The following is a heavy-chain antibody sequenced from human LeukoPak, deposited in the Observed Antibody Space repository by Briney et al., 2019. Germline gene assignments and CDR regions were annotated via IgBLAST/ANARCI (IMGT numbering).Heavy chain of an antibody. D-gene: IGHD3-16*01. J-gene: IGHJ5*02. CDR2: IYYSGST. Sequence: SETLSLTCSVSGYSISSAYYWGWIRQPPGKGLEWIGSIYYSGSTYYNPSLKSRVTISVDTSKNQFSLKLSSVTAADTAVYYCARAGGGYFDPWGQGTLVTVSS. V-gene: IGHV4-38-2*02. CDR1: GYSISSAYY. CDR3: ARAGGGYFDP.